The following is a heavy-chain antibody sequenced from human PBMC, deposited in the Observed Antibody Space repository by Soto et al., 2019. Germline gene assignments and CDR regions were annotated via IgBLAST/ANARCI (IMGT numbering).Heavy chain of an antibody. CDR1: GGTFSSYA. CDR3: ARDREGHYYDYVWGSYPHDAFDI. Sequence: GASVKVSCKASGGTFSSYAISWVRQAPGQGLEWMGGIIPIFGTANYAQKFQGRVTITADESTSTAYMELSSLRSEDTAVYYCARDREGHYYDYVWGSYPHDAFDIWGQGTMVTVSS. J-gene: IGHJ3*02. V-gene: IGHV1-69*13. D-gene: IGHD3-16*02. CDR2: IIPIFGTA.